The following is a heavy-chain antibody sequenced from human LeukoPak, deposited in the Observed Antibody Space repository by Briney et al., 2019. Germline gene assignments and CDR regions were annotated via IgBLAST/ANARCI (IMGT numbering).Heavy chain of an antibody. CDR1: GYTFTSYY. J-gene: IGHJ5*02. D-gene: IGHD4-11*01. CDR2: INPSDGST. CDR3: ARDSRQYNWFDP. V-gene: IGHV1-46*01. Sequence: ASVKVSCKASGYTFTSYYMHWVRQAPGQGLEWMGIINPSDGSTNYAQKFQGRVTMTRDMSTSTVYMELSSLRSEDTAVYYCARDSRQYNWFDPWGQGTLVTVSS.